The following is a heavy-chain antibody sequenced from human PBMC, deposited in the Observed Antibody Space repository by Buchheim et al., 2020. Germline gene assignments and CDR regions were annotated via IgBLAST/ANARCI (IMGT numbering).Heavy chain of an antibody. CDR3: ARERVRELGLFDS. CDR2: ISHSGLT. Sequence: QVQLQESGPGLVKPSGTLSLTCAVSGDSIISRDWWGWVRQSPEKGLEWIGEISHSGLTKYNPSLQSGVAISMAKSRNHFSLELNSVTAADTAVYYCARERVRELGLFDSWGQGTL. D-gene: IGHD3-10*01. J-gene: IGHJ4*02. V-gene: IGHV4-4*02. CDR1: GDSIISRDW.